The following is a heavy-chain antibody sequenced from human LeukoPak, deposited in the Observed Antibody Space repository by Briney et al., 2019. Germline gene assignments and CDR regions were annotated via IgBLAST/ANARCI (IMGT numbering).Heavy chain of an antibody. J-gene: IGHJ4*02. V-gene: IGHV1-18*01. CDR3: ATNPKKVGATTHDY. Sequence: ASVKVSCKASGYRFTSYGISWVRQAPGQGLEWMGWISAYNVNTNNAQKLQGRVTMTTDTSTSTAYMELRSLRPDDTAVYYCATNPKKVGATTHDYWGQGTLVTVSS. CDR1: GYRFTSYG. D-gene: IGHD1-26*01. CDR2: ISAYNVNT.